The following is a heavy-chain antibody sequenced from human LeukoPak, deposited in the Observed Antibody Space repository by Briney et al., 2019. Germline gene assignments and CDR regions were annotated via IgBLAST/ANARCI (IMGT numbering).Heavy chain of an antibody. CDR3: GRDSVGVSPIEF. CDR1: GFTFSDYW. Sequence: PGGSLRLSCAASGFTFSDYWMHWVRQVPGKGLVWVAHIKTDGSDIRYADSVKGRFTISRDNAKNTLYLQMNSLRAEDTALYYCGRDSVGVSPIEFWGQGTLVTVSS. CDR2: IKTDGSDI. D-gene: IGHD1-26*01. V-gene: IGHV3-74*01. J-gene: IGHJ4*02.